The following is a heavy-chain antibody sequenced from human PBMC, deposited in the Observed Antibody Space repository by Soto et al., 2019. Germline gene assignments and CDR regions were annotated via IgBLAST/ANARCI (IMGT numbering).Heavy chain of an antibody. V-gene: IGHV6-1*01. CDR3: ARGLESQLELIWFDP. Sequence: SQTLSLTCAISGDGVSSNSAAWNCIIQSPSRGLEWLGRTYYRSKWYNDYAVSVKSRITINPDTSKNQFSLQLNSVTPEDTAVYYCARGLESQLELIWFDPWGQGTLVTVSS. D-gene: IGHD1-1*01. CDR2: TYYRSKWYN. CDR1: GDGVSSNSAA. J-gene: IGHJ5*02.